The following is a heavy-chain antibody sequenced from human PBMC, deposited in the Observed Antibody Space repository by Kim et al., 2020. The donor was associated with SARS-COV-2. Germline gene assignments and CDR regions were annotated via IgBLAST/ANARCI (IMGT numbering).Heavy chain of an antibody. J-gene: IGHJ4*02. CDR2: IYYSGST. CDR1: GGSISSGGYY. CDR3: ARVLRAREAAAVDSDY. Sequence: SETLSLTCTVSGGSISSGGYYWSWIRQHPGKGLEWIGYIYYSGSTYYNPSLKSRVTISVDTSKNQFSLKLSSVTAADTAVYYCARVLRAREAAAVDSDYWGQGTLVTVSS. V-gene: IGHV4-31*03. D-gene: IGHD6-13*01.